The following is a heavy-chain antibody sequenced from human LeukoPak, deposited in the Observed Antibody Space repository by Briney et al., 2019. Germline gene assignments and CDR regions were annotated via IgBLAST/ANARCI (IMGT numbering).Heavy chain of an antibody. CDR2: IIPIFGTA. J-gene: IGHJ4*02. V-gene: IGHV1-69*13. Sequence: EASVKVSCKASGGTFSSYAIGWVRQAPGQGLEWMGGIIPIFGTANYAQKFQGRVTITADESTSTAYMELSSLRSEDTAVYYCARDGGGGATYVSYWGQGTLVTVSS. CDR3: ARDGGGGATYVSY. D-gene: IGHD1-26*01. CDR1: GGTFSSYA.